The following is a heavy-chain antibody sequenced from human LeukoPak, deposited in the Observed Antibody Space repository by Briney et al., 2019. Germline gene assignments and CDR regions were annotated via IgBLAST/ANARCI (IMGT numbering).Heavy chain of an antibody. CDR2: IYTSGST. CDR1: GGSISSYY. V-gene: IGHV4-4*07. CDR3: AREGTYGDYVVEY. J-gene: IGHJ4*02. Sequence: SETLSLTCTVSGGSISSYYWSWIRQPPGKGLEWIGRIYTSGSTNYNPSLKSRVTMSVDTSKNQFSLKLSSVTAADTAVYYCAREGTYGDYVVEYWGQGTLVTVSS. D-gene: IGHD4-17*01.